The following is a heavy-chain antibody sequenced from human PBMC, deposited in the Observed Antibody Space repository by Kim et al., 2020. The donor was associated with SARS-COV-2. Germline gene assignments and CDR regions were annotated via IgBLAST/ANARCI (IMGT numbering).Heavy chain of an antibody. Sequence: FQARVTMTRKPSISTAYMELSSLRSEDTAVYYCARAKLTDYGMDVWGQGTTVTVSS. J-gene: IGHJ6*02. V-gene: IGHV1-8*01. D-gene: IGHD3-10*01. CDR3: ARAKLTDYGMDV.